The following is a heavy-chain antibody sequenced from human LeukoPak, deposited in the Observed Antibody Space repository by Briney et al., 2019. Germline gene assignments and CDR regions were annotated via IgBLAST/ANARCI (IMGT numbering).Heavy chain of an antibody. D-gene: IGHD2-2*01. CDR2: IYTSGST. CDR1: GGSISSGSYY. J-gene: IGHJ3*02. CDR3: ARDSPPNCSSTNCNGALDI. Sequence: NPSQTLSLTCTVSGGSISSGSYYWSWIRQPAGKGLEWIGRIYTSGSTNYNPSLKSRVTISVDTSKNQFSLKLSSVTAADTAVYYCARDSPPNCSSTNCNGALDIWGQGTLVIVSS. V-gene: IGHV4-61*02.